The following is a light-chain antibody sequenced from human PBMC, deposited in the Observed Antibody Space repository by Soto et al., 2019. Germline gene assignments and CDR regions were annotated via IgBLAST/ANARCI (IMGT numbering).Light chain of an antibody. Sequence: DIKVTQSPAFLSASVGDRVTITCRASQDMNTYIAWYQHTPGKAPKLLIYGASTLQSGVPARFSGSESGAVFTLRISSLQPDDFATYYCLQLNSYPRTFGQGTKVDIK. CDR1: QDMNTY. V-gene: IGKV1-9*01. CDR3: LQLNSYPRT. J-gene: IGKJ1*01. CDR2: GAS.